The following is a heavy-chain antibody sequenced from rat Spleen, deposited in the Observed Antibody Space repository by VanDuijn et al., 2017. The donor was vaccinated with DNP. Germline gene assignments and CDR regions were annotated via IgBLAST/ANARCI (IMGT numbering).Heavy chain of an antibody. V-gene: IGHV5-22*01. Sequence: EVQLVESGGGLVQPGRSLKLSCAASGFTFSDYYMAWVRQAPTKGLEWVAYISYDGGRNYNGDSVKGRFTISRDNAKSTLYLQMNSLRSEDMATYYCARWNSGHFDYWGQGVMVTVSS. CDR2: ISYDGGRN. CDR3: ARWNSGHFDY. J-gene: IGHJ2*01. CDR1: GFTFSDYY. D-gene: IGHD4-3*01.